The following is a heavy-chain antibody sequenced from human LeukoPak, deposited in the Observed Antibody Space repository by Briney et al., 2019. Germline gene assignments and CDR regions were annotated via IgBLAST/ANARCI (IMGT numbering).Heavy chain of an antibody. V-gene: IGHV3-9*03. CDR1: GFTFDDFV. CDR3: ARETWNAFDI. CDR2: ISWNSNSV. Sequence: GGSLRLSCAASGFTFDDFVMHWIRQAPGKGPEWVSSISWNSNSVGYADSVKGRFTISRDNAKNSLYLQMSSLRTEDMALYYCARETWNAFDIWGQGTMVTVSS. D-gene: IGHD1-1*01. J-gene: IGHJ3*02.